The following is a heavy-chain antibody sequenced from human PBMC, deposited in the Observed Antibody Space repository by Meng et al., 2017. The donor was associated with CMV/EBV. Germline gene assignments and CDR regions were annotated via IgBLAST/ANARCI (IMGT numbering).Heavy chain of an antibody. J-gene: IGHJ4*02. Sequence: SVTVSCKASGGTFSSYAISWVRQAPGQGLEWMGGIIPIFGTANYAQKFQGRVTITTDESTSTAYMELSSLRSEDTAVYYCARDTATGGELPFFDYWGQGTLVTVSS. CDR3: ARDTATGGELPFFDY. CDR1: GGTFSSYA. V-gene: IGHV1-69*05. D-gene: IGHD1-26*01. CDR2: IIPIFGTA.